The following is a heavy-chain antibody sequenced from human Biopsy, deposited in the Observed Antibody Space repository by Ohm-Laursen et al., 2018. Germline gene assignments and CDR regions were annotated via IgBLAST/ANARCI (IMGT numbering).Heavy chain of an antibody. D-gene: IGHD6-19*01. J-gene: IGHJ4*02. Sequence: SVKVSCKASGYTFSGYYMHWVRQAPGQGLEWMGWISPDSGVTNYAQKFQGRVTMTRDTSISTAYMELSRLGSDDTAVYYCARDKYRSWNYFDNWGQGSLVTVSS. CDR3: ARDKYRSWNYFDN. CDR1: GYTFSGYY. CDR2: ISPDSGVT. V-gene: IGHV1-2*02.